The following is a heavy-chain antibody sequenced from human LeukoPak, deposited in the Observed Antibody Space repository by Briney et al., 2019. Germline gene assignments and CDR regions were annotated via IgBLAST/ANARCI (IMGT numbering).Heavy chain of an antibody. V-gene: IGHV1-69*13. Sequence: SVKVSCKASGGTFSSYAISWERQAPGQGLEWMGGIIPIFGTANYAQKFQGRVTITADESTSTAYMELSSLRSDDTAVFYCATAHQDAAMVPLDYWGRGTLVTVSS. D-gene: IGHD5-18*01. J-gene: IGHJ4*01. CDR2: IIPIFGTA. CDR1: GGTFSSYA. CDR3: ATAHQDAAMVPLDY.